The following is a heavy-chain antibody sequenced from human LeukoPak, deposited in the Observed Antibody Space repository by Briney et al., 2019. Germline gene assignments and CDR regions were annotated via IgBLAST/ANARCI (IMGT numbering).Heavy chain of an antibody. D-gene: IGHD2-15*01. V-gene: IGHV1-58*02. CDR2: IGVVSGNT. CDR1: GFTFTSSA. CDR3: AAAQNFPVYCSGGSCSYYFDY. J-gene: IGHJ4*02. Sequence: GTSVKVSCKASGFTFTSSAMQWVRQARGQRLEWVGWIGVVSGNTNYAQKFRERVTITRDMSTSTVYMELSSLRSKDTAVYYCAAAQNFPVYCSGGSCSYYFDYWGQGTLVTVSS.